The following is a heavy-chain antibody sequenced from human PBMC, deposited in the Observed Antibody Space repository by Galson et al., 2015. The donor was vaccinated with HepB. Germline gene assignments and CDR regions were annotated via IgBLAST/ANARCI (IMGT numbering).Heavy chain of an antibody. D-gene: IGHD6-19*01. CDR1: GYTFTDYY. CDR3: ATGAGSGWLDP. CDR2: VDPEDGET. J-gene: IGHJ5*02. Sequence: VKVSCKVSGYTFTDYYMHWVQQAPGKGLEWMGLVDPEDGETIYAEKFQGRVTITADTSTDTAYMELSSLRSEDTAVYYCATGAGSGWLDPWGQGTLVTVSS. V-gene: IGHV1-69-2*01.